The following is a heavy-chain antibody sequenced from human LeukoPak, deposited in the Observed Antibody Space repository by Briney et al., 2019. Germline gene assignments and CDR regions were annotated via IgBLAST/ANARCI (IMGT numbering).Heavy chain of an antibody. Sequence: GGSLRLSCAASGFTFSSYWMHWVRQAPGKGLVWVSRINSDGSSTSYADSVKGRFTISRDNAKNTLYLQMNSLRAEDTAVYYCAREAVAGTNPCYYYGMDVWGQGTTVTVSS. V-gene: IGHV3-74*01. CDR2: INSDGSST. J-gene: IGHJ6*02. CDR3: AREAVAGTNPCYYYGMDV. CDR1: GFTFSSYW. D-gene: IGHD6-19*01.